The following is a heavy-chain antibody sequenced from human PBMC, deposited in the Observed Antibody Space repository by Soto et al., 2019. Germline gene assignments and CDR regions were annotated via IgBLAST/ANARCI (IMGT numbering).Heavy chain of an antibody. Sequence: PGGSLRLSCAASGFTFSNYWMSWLRQAPGKGLEWVANMNQDGSEKYYVDSVNGRFTISIDNAKNSLYLQMNSLRAEDTAIYHCAREGYDILTGYSKDAFDIWGQGTMVTVSS. D-gene: IGHD3-9*01. CDR3: AREGYDILTGYSKDAFDI. CDR2: MNQDGSEK. CDR1: GFTFSNYW. J-gene: IGHJ3*02. V-gene: IGHV3-7*01.